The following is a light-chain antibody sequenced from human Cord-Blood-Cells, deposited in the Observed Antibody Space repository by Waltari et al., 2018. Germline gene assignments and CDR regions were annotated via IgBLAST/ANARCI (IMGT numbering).Light chain of an antibody. CDR3: QQSYSTPIT. V-gene: IGKV1-39*01. Sequence: DIQMPQSPSPLSASVGDRVTITCRASQSISSYLNWYQQKPGKAPKLLIYAASSLQSGVPSRFSGSGSGTDFTLTISSLQPEDFATYYCQQSYSTPITFGQGTRLEIK. CDR1: QSISSY. CDR2: AAS. J-gene: IGKJ5*01.